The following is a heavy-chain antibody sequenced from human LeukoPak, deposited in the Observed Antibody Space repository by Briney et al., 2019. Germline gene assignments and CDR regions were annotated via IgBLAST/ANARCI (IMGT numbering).Heavy chain of an antibody. Sequence: SETLSLTCTVSGGSISSYYWSWIRQPPGKGLEWIGYIYYSGSTNYNPSLKSRVTISVDTSKNQISLKLSSVTAADTAVYYCASEYCSSVSCRFDYWGQGTLVTVSS. CDR3: ASEYCSSVSCRFDY. V-gene: IGHV4-59*01. CDR2: IYYSGST. CDR1: GGSISSYY. D-gene: IGHD2-2*01. J-gene: IGHJ4*02.